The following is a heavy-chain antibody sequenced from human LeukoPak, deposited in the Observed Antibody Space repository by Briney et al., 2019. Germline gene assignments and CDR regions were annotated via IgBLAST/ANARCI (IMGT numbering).Heavy chain of an antibody. CDR3: ATDPYDYVWGVARV. D-gene: IGHD3-16*01. V-gene: IGHV1-8*03. J-gene: IGHJ4*02. Sequence: PQASVKVSCKASGYTFTSYDINWVRQAPGQGLEWMGWMNPNSGNTGYAQKFQGRVTITRNTSISTAYMELSSLRSEDTAVYYCATDPYDYVWGVARVWGQGTLVTVSS. CDR1: GYTFTSYD. CDR2: MNPNSGNT.